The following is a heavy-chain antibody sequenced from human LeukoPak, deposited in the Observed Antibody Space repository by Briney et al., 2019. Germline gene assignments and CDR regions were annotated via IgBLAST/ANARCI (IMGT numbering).Heavy chain of an antibody. D-gene: IGHD3-10*01. Sequence: GGSLRLSCVASGFTFSNCGMHWVRQAPGKGLEWVAVISYDGSSKYYVGSVKGRFTISRDNSKNTLYLEMNTLRTEDTAVYYCAKGDPWFGEIHGLDYWGQGALVTVSS. CDR3: AKGDPWFGEIHGLDY. V-gene: IGHV3-30*18. CDR1: GFTFSNCG. J-gene: IGHJ4*02. CDR2: ISYDGSSK.